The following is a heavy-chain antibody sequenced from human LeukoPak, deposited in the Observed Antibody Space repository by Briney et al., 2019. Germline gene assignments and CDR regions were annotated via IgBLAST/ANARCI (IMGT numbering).Heavy chain of an antibody. Sequence: TGGSLRLSCAASGFTFSSYSMNWVRQAPGKGLEWVSYISSSSSTIYYADSVKGRFTISRDNAKNSLYLQMNSLRAEDTAVYYCATIHGDYGSDYWGQGTLVTVSS. D-gene: IGHD4-17*01. CDR2: ISSSSSTI. J-gene: IGHJ4*02. V-gene: IGHV3-48*01. CDR1: GFTFSSYS. CDR3: ATIHGDYGSDY.